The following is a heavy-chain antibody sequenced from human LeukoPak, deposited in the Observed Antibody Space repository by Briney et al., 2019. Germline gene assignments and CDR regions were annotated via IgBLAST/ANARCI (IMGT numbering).Heavy chain of an antibody. V-gene: IGHV1-18*01. CDR1: GYTFTNYD. CDR3: ARAQQLVHWFDP. J-gene: IGHJ5*02. CDR2: ISAYNGNT. D-gene: IGHD6-13*01. Sequence: ASAKVSCKASGYTFTNYDISWVRQAPGQGLEWMGWISAYNGNTNCAQKVQGRVTMTTDRSTSSTYMELRSLRSDDTAVYYCARAQQLVHWFDPWGQGTLVTVSS.